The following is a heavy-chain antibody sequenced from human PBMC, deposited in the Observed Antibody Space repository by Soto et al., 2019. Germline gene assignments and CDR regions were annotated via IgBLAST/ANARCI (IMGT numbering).Heavy chain of an antibody. CDR1: ACTVSNNY. V-gene: IGHV3-66*01. J-gene: IGHJ4*02. CDR3: AGGPNRGY. CDR2: SWSGGAI. Sequence: AQLVESGGDLVQPGGSLRLSCSVSACTVSNNYMSWVRQAPGKGLEWVALSWSGGAIEYVDSVRGRVTISRDNSKNTLYRQMSSLRVEDTAVYYCAGGPNRGYWGQGTLVTVSP. D-gene: IGHD3-10*01.